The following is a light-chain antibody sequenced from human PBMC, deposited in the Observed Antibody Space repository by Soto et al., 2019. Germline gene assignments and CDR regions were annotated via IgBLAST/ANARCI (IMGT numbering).Light chain of an antibody. Sequence: DIQMTQSPSSLSASVGDRVTITCRASQIISTYLNWYQQRAGLAPRLLIYAASSLRSGVPPRFSGSGSGTDFTLTISSLQPEDFATYFCQQTYSAPPTFGQGTKVDIK. J-gene: IGKJ1*01. CDR1: QIISTY. V-gene: IGKV1-39*01. CDR3: QQTYSAPPT. CDR2: AAS.